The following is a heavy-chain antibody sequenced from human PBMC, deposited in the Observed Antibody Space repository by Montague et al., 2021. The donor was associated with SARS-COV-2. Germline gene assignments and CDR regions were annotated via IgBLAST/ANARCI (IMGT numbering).Heavy chain of an antibody. V-gene: IGHV3-23*03. CDR3: AKDRNNVVRALDV. J-gene: IGHJ6*02. Sequence: SLRLSCAASGFTFSSYEMNWVRQAPGKGLEWVSAVYGDTISAYYAESVKGRFTISRDNSKNTLFLQMNSLRADDSAIYYCAKDRNNVVRALDVWGQGTTVIVSS. CDR2: VYGDTISA. CDR1: GFTFSSYE. D-gene: IGHD3-10*01.